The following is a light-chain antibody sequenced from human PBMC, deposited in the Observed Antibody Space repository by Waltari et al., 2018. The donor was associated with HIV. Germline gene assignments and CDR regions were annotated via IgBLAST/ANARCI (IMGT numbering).Light chain of an antibody. J-gene: IGLJ3*02. CDR1: TSALAPTIH. V-gene: IGLV2-14*01. CDR2: GVT. CDR3: SSYSTSGFLL. Sequence: PGQSVTITCPGLTSALAPTIHFSWYQQHPGKVPKLVIFGVTNRASEISDRFSGPRSGDTASLITSGLQSEDEAHYYCSSYSTSGFLLFGGGTKLTVL.